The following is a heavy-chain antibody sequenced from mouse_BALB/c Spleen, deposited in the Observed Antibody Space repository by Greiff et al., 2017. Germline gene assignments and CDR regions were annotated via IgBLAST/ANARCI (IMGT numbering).Heavy chain of an antibody. Sequence: VQLQQSGAELMKPGASVKISCKATGYTFSSYWIEWVKQRPGHGLEWIGEILPGSGSTNYNEKFKGKATFTADTSSNTAYMQLSSLTSEDSAVYYCARLTTVVEPLFDYWGQGTTLTVSS. V-gene: IGHV1-9*01. J-gene: IGHJ2*01. D-gene: IGHD1-1*01. CDR1: GYTFSSYW. CDR2: ILPGSGST. CDR3: ARLTTVVEPLFDY.